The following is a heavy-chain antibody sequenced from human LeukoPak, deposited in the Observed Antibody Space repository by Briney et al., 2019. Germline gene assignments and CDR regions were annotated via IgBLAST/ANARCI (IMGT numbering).Heavy chain of an antibody. V-gene: IGHV3-48*04. J-gene: IGHJ6*04. Sequence: GGSLRLSCAASGFTFSDYGLTWVRQAPGKGLEWVSYISSSGSTIYYADSVKGRFTISRDNAKNSLYLQMNSLRAEDTAVYYCAELGITMIGGVWGKGTTVTISS. D-gene: IGHD3-10*02. CDR3: AELGITMIGGV. CDR2: ISSSGSTI. CDR1: GFTFSDYG.